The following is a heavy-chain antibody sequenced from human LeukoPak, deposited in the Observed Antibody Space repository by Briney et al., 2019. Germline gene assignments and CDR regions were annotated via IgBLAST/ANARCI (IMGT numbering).Heavy chain of an antibody. CDR2: IHYSGST. Sequence: SETLSLTCTVPGGSISSSSYYWGWIRQPPGKGLEWIGSIHYSGSTYYNPSLKSRVTISVDTSKNQFSLKLSSVTAPDTAVYSCARHSSGWYAFDYWGQETLVTVSS. V-gene: IGHV4-39*01. CDR1: GGSISSSSYY. J-gene: IGHJ4*02. D-gene: IGHD6-19*01. CDR3: ARHSSGWYAFDY.